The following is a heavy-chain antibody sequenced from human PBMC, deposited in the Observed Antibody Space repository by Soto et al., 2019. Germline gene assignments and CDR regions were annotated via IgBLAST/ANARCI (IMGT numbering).Heavy chain of an antibody. J-gene: IGHJ5*02. CDR2: IYYSGST. D-gene: IGHD7-27*01. Sequence: SETLSLTCTVSGGSISSSSYYWGWIRQPPGKGLEWIGSIYYSGSTYYNPSLKSRVTISVDTSKNQFSLKLSSVTAADTAVYYCARHPTYDYWGSNWFDPWGQGTLVTVSS. V-gene: IGHV4-39*01. CDR3: ARHPTYDYWGSNWFDP. CDR1: GGSISSSSYY.